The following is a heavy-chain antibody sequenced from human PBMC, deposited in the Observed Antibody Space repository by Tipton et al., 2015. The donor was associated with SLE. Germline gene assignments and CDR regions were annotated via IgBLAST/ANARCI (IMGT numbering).Heavy chain of an antibody. CDR1: GGSFNVYF. D-gene: IGHD4-11*01. Sequence: TLSLTCTVYGGSFNVYFWTWVRQPPGKGLEWIGEISHSGSTNYSPSLKSRVTMSVDASKNQFSLNLRSVTAADTAMYYCARQGTSETMYWYFDLWGRGTLVTVSS. CDR2: ISHSGST. CDR3: ARQGTSETMYWYFDL. V-gene: IGHV4-34*01. J-gene: IGHJ2*01.